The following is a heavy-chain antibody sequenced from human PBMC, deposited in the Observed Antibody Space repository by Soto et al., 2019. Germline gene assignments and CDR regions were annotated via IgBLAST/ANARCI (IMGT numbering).Heavy chain of an antibody. D-gene: IGHD3-22*01. CDR2: ITSSSSYI. CDR1: GFTFSLYS. CDR3: VRARSTDSRPDY. V-gene: IGHV3-21*01. Sequence: GGSLRLTCAASGFTFSLYSMIWVRQAPGKGLEWVASITSSSSYIYYEDSLKGRFTISRDNAKNSLFLQLDSLRAEDTAVYFCVRARSTDSRPDYWGQGTLVTVSS. J-gene: IGHJ4*02.